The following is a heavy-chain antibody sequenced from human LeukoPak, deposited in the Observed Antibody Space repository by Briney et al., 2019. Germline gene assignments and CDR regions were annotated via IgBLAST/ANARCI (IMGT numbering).Heavy chain of an antibody. CDR2: INHSGST. J-gene: IGHJ4*02. CDR1: GGTFSGYY. V-gene: IGHV4-34*01. Sequence: WETLSLTCAVYGGTFSGYYLSWIRQPPGKGLEWIGEINHSGSTKYNPSLKSRVTISVDTSKNQFSLKLSSVTAADTAVYYCARLEPGIAAVDYWGQGTLVTVSS. D-gene: IGHD6-13*01. CDR3: ARLEPGIAAVDY.